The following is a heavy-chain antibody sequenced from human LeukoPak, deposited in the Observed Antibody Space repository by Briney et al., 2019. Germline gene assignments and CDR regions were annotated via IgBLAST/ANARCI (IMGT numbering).Heavy chain of an antibody. CDR1: GFTFSSTW. CDR3: VRDVVGGRLDL. J-gene: IGHJ5*02. Sequence: GGSLRLSCAASGFTFSSTWMSWVRQAAGKELEWVANIKEDGSEIEYADSAKGRFTISRDNTKNSLHLQMNSLRAEDTAVYYCVRDVVGGRLDLWGQGTLVTVSS. CDR2: IKEDGSEI. D-gene: IGHD4-23*01. V-gene: IGHV3-7*01.